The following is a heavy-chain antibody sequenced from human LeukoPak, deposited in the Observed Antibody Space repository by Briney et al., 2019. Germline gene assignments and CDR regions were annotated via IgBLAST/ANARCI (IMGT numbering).Heavy chain of an antibody. J-gene: IGHJ6*03. CDR2: SYHGGST. Sequence: SETLSLTCTVSGYSISTGYYWDWIRQPPGQGLEWIGTSYHGGSTYYNPSLKSRVTISVDTSKNQFSLNLTSVTAADTAVYYCARLTGDYDYYYYYMDVWGKGTTVTVSS. D-gene: IGHD4-17*01. CDR1: GYSISTGYY. V-gene: IGHV4-38-2*02. CDR3: ARLTGDYDYYYYYMDV.